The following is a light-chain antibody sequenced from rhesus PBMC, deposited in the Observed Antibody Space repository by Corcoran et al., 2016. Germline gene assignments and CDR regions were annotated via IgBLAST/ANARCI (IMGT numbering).Light chain of an antibody. J-gene: IGKJ1*01. V-gene: IGKV1-22*01. CDR1: QSISSW. Sequence: DIQMTQSPSSLSASVGDTVTITCRAIQSISSWLDWYQQKPGKAPKLLFYKASKLQSGDPSRFSGSGSWTDFTLTISSRQPEEFATYYCLQYSSSPWTFGQGTKVEIK. CDR3: LQYSSSPWT. CDR2: KAS.